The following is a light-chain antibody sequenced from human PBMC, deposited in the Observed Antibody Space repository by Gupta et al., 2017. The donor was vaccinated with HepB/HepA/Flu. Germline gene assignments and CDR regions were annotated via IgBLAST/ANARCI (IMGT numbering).Light chain of an antibody. Sequence: QSALTQPDSVAGSPRQSITSSCTGTSSDVGSYNLVYWYQQHPGKAPILMVYEVSKRPAGGAHRFSGSKSGNTASLTISGREAEDAADYYCCADAGSSNYVFGSGTKVTVL. CDR3: CADAGSSNYV. V-gene: IGLV2-23*02. CDR2: EVS. J-gene: IGLJ1*01. CDR1: SSDVGSYNL.